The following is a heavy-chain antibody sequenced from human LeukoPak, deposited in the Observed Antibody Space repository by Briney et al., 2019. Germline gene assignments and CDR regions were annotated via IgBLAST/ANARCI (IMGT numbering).Heavy chain of an antibody. CDR1: GFIFSDQY. CDR2: IWYDGSNK. D-gene: IGHD1-7*01. V-gene: IGHV3-33*08. J-gene: IGHJ4*02. Sequence: PGGSLRLSCAASGFIFSDQYMDWVRQAPGKGLEWVAVIWYDGSNKYYADSVKGRFTISRDNSKNTLYLQMNSLRAEDTAVYYCARERGGTHYFDYWGQGTLVTVSS. CDR3: ARERGGTHYFDY.